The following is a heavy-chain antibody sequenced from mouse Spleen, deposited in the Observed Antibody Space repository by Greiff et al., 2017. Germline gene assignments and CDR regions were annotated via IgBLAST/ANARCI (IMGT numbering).Heavy chain of an antibody. CDR1: GYTFTSYW. V-gene: IGHV1-55*01. CDR3: ARYPKMISMDY. D-gene: IGHD2-3*01. J-gene: IGHJ4*01. Sequence: QVQLQQSGAELVKPGASVKMSCKASGYTFTSYWITWVKQRPGQGLEWIGDIYPGSGSTNYNEKFKSKATLTVDTSSSTAYMQLSSLTSEDSAVYYCARYPKMISMDYWGQGTSVTVSS. CDR2: IYPGSGST.